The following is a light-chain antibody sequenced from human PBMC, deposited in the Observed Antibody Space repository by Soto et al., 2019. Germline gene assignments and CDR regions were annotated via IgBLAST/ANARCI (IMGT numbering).Light chain of an antibody. CDR2: GNN. CDR3: QSYYSRLSGYV. J-gene: IGLJ1*01. CDR1: SSNLGAPYE. V-gene: IGLV1-40*01. Sequence: QSVLTQPHSKSGAPGQTVIISRRGRSSNLGAPYEANRLRRLTGTVPRLLSYGNNNRPAWGPDRFSGSKSGTSASLAITGLQAEDEADYYCQSYYSRLSGYVFGPGTKVTVL.